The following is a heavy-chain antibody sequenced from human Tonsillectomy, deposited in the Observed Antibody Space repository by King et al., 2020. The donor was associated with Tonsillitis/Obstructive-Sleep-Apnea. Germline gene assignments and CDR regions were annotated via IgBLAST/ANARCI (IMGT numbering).Heavy chain of an antibody. V-gene: IGHV3-30*18. D-gene: IGHD4-23*01. CDR3: AKNSEQEYYYDMDV. CDR1: GFSFNIYA. CDR2: VSNDGSII. Sequence: VQLVESGGGVVQPGRSLRLSCAASGFSFNIYAMHWVRQAPGKGLEWVAVVSNDGSIIYYADSVKGRFTISRDNSKNTLYLQMNSLSAEDTALYYCAKNSEQEYYYDMDVWGQGTTVTVSS. J-gene: IGHJ6*02.